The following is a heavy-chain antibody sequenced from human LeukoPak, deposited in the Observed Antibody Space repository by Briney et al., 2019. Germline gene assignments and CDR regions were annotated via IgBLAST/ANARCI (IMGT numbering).Heavy chain of an antibody. CDR1: RVTLTNYS. V-gene: IGHV3-7*01. CDR2: INKDGSEK. D-gene: IGHD2-15*01. J-gene: IGHJ1*01. CDR3: VRELVVGPAEYFQS. Sequence: GGSLRLSSVPSRVTLTNYSIASGPHTPGRERECVANINKDGSEKYYLDSVRGRFTISRDNAKNSLYLQMNSLGAEDTAVYYCVRELVVGPAEYFQSWGQGTLVTVSS.